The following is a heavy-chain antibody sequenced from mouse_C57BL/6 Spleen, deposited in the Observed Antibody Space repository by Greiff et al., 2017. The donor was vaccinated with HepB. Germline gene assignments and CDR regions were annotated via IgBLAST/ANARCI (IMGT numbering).Heavy chain of an antibody. CDR2: IYPRSGNT. D-gene: IGHD2-3*01. J-gene: IGHJ3*01. CDR3: AREDDGYYRGFAY. Sequence: QVQLKESGAELARPGASVKLSCKASGYTFTSYGISWVKQRTGQGLEWIGEIYPRSGNTYYNEKFKGKATLTADKSSSTAYMELRSLTSEDSAVYFCAREDDGYYRGFAYWGQGTLVTDSA. CDR1: GYTFTSYG. V-gene: IGHV1-81*01.